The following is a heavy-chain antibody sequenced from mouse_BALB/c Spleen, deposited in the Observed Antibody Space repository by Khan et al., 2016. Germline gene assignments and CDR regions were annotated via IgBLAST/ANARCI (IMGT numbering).Heavy chain of an antibody. CDR1: GYTFTPYI. V-gene: IGHV1S136*01. CDR2: VNPYTDGT. J-gene: IGHJ2*01. Sequence: EVQLQESGPVLVKPGTPVKMSCKASGYTFTPYIIHWAKQKPGQGLEWIGYVNPYTDGTQYNEKFKHKATLTSDKSSSTAYMDLSSLTSDDSAVYYCARGDYWGQGTTLTVSS. CDR3: ARGDY.